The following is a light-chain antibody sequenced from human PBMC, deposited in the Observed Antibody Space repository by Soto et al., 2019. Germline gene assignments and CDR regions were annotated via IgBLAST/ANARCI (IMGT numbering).Light chain of an antibody. CDR1: QSISGY. Sequence: DIQMTQSPSSLSASVGDRVTITCRASQSISGYLNWYLQKPGKAPDLLIYGASTLQFGVPSRFSGSGSGTDFILTISNLQPEDFAIYYCQQSFRTPRTFGQGTKVDIK. CDR2: GAS. V-gene: IGKV1-39*01. J-gene: IGKJ1*01. CDR3: QQSFRTPRT.